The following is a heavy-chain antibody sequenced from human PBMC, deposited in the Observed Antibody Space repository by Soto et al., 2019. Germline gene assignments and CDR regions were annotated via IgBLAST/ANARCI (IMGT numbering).Heavy chain of an antibody. CDR1: GYTVTFRY. V-gene: IGHV1-45*02. D-gene: IGHD1-1*01. CDR3: ARSPFAGSDAFDI. J-gene: IGHJ3*02. CDR2: ITPFKSDT. Sequence: SVKVSCKASGYTVTFRYLHWVRQAPVQALEWMGWITPFKSDTDYARKFQDRVTITRDRSVSTAYMELSNLRSDDTAMYYCARSPFAGSDAFDIWGQGTMVTVSS.